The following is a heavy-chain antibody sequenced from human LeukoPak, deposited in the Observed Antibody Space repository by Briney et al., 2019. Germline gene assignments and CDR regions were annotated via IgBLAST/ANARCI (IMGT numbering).Heavy chain of an antibody. Sequence: GGSLRLSCAASGFTFSSYAMSWVRQAPGKGLEWVSAISASGGNTYYADSVKGRFTISRDNSKNTLYLQMNSLRAEDTAVYFCAKRMAAAGPNFDYWGQGTLVTVSS. J-gene: IGHJ4*02. D-gene: IGHD6-13*01. CDR1: GFTFSSYA. V-gene: IGHV3-23*01. CDR3: AKRMAAAGPNFDY. CDR2: ISASGGNT.